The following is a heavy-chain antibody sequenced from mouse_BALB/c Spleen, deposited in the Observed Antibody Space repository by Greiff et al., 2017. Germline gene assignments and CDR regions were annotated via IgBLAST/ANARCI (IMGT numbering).Heavy chain of an antibody. D-gene: IGHD2-1*01. Sequence: EVHLVESGGDLVKPGGSLKLSCAASGFTFSSYGMSWVRQTPDKRLEWVATISSGGSYTYYPDSVKGRFTISRDNAKNTLYLQMSSLKSEDTAMYYCARHASYGNPSWFAYWGQGTLVTVSA. CDR3: ARHASYGNPSWFAY. J-gene: IGHJ3*01. CDR1: GFTFSSYG. CDR2: ISSGGSYT. V-gene: IGHV5-6*01.